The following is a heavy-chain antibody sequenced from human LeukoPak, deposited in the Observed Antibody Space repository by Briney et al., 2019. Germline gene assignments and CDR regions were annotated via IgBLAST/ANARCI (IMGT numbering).Heavy chain of an antibody. V-gene: IGHV7-4-1*02. D-gene: IGHD3-22*01. Sequence: ASVKVSCTASGYTFTSYAMNWVRQAPGQGLEWMGWINTNTGNPTYAQGFTGRFVFSLDTSVSTAYLQISSLKAEDTAVYYCARGGVRTYYYDSSGSNAEYFQHWGQGTLVTVSS. CDR2: INTNTGNP. J-gene: IGHJ1*01. CDR3: ARGGVRTYYYDSSGSNAEYFQH. CDR1: GYTFTSYA.